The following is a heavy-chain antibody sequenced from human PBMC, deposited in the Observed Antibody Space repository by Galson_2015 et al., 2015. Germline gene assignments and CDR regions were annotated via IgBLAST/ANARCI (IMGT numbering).Heavy chain of an antibody. D-gene: IGHD3-9*01. CDR3: AKGPRGDDSLTGYHFDY. J-gene: IGHJ4*02. CDR2: ISYDGSNK. V-gene: IGHV3-30*18. Sequence: SLRLSCAASGFTFSSYGMHWVRQAPGKGLEWVAVISYDGSNKYYADSVKGRFTISRDNSKNTLYLQMNSLRAEDTAVYYCAKGPRGDDSLTGYHFDYWGQGTLVTVSS. CDR1: GFTFSSYG.